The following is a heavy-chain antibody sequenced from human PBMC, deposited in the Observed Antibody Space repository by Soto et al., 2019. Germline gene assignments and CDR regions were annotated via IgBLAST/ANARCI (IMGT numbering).Heavy chain of an antibody. CDR1: GFTFSSYG. J-gene: IGHJ5*02. Sequence: QVQLVASGGGVVQPGRSLRLSCAASGFTFSSYGMRWVRQAPGKGLEWVAVISYDGSNKYYSDSVKGRFTISRDNSKNTLYLQMNSLRAEDTAVYYCAKAHYYGSESLWFDPWGQGALVTVSS. CDR2: ISYDGSNK. V-gene: IGHV3-30*18. CDR3: AKAHYYGSESLWFDP. D-gene: IGHD3-10*01.